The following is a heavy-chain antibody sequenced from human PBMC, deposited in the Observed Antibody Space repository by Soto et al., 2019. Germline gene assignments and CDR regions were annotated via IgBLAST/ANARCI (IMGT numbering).Heavy chain of an antibody. CDR3: ARYHSSRSVV. CDR1: GGTFSSYA. D-gene: IGHD6-13*01. J-gene: IGHJ6*02. V-gene: IGHV1-69*13. CDR2: IIPIFGTA. Sequence: ASVKVSCKASGGTFSSYAISWVRQAPGQGLEWMGGIIPIFGTANYAQKFQGRVTITADESTSTAYMELSSLRSEDTAVYYCARYHSSRSVVWGHGTTVTVSS.